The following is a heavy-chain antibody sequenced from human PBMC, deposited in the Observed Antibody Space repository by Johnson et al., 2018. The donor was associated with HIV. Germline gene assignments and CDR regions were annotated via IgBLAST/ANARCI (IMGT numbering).Heavy chain of an antibody. CDR2: ISYDGSNK. J-gene: IGHJ3*02. CDR1: GFTFSSYA. CDR3: ARCMMTVGGVGGAFDI. Sequence: QVQLVESGGGVVQPGRSLRLSCAASGFTFSSYAMHWVRQAPGKGLEWVAVISYDGSNKYYADSVKGRFTISRDNSKNTLYLQMNSLRAEDTAVYYCARCMMTVGGVGGAFDIWGQGTMVTVSS. V-gene: IGHV3-30-3*01. D-gene: IGHD3-16*01.